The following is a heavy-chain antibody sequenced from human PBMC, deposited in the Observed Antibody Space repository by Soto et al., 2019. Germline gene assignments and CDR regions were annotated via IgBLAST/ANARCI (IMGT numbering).Heavy chain of an antibody. V-gene: IGHV3-48*02. Sequence: GGSLRLSCAVSGFTFTNFGMIWVRQAPGKGLEWVSFIGSGAGTFVSYADSVKGRFTISRDNAKNSLYLQMNSLGDDDTAVYDCVRDPDGILDFDYWGQGTLVTVSS. CDR1: GFTFTNFG. CDR2: IGSGAGTFV. D-gene: IGHD1-26*01. J-gene: IGHJ4*02. CDR3: VRDPDGILDFDY.